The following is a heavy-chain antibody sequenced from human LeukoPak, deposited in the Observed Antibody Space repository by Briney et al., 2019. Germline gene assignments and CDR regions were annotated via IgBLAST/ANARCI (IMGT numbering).Heavy chain of an antibody. CDR3: ARDLGEYYDILTGFPDTT. V-gene: IGHV1-46*01. CDR2: INPGGGST. J-gene: IGHJ4*02. CDR1: GYTFTSYY. D-gene: IGHD3-9*01. Sequence: ASEKVSCTASGYTFTSYYMHWVRQAPGQGLEWMGIINPGGGSTSYAQKFQGRVTMTRDTSTSTGYMELSSLRSEDTAVYYCARDLGEYYDILTGFPDTTGGQGTLVTVSS.